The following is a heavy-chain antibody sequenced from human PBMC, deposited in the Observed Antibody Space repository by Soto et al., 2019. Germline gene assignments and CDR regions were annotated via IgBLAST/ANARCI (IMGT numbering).Heavy chain of an antibody. V-gene: IGHV4-39*02. D-gene: IGHD6-19*01. Sequence: ITGDYGCWKRQPPGKGLEWIGNINYSGSIYYNPSLKSRITISIDTSTNHFSLTLSSVTAADTAVYYCARAYSSGSYYFDYWGQGTLVTVSS. CDR3: ARAYSSGSYYFDY. CDR2: INYSGSI. J-gene: IGHJ4*02. CDR1: ITGDY.